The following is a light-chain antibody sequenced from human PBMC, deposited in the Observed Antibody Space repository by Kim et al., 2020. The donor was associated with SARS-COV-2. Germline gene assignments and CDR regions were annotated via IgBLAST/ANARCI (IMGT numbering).Light chain of an antibody. CDR1: INDVGFYDH. Sequence: QSALTQSASVSGSPGQSITISCTGTINDVGFYDHVSWYQQYPGKAPKLLIHDVTDRPSGVSDRFSGSKSGNTASLTISGLQAEDEADYYCNSYTTSSTYVFGTGTKVTVL. CDR3: NSYTTSSTYV. V-gene: IGLV2-14*01. J-gene: IGLJ1*01. CDR2: DVT.